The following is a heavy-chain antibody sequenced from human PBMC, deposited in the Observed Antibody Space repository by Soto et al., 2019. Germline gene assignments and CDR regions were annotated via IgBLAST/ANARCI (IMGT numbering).Heavy chain of an antibody. CDR1: GFTFSSYG. J-gene: IGHJ5*02. Sequence: GGSLRLSCAASGFTFSSYGMSWVRQAPGKGLEWVSVISDGGGSTFYADSVKGRFTISRDNSKNTLYLQMNGLRADDTAVYYWAKDRGSSLYHWFDPWGHGTLVTVSS. CDR3: AKDRGSSLYHWFDP. D-gene: IGHD6-13*01. CDR2: ISDGGGST. V-gene: IGHV3-23*01.